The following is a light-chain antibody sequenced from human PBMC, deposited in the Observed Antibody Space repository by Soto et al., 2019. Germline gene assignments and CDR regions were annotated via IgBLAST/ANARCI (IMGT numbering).Light chain of an antibody. V-gene: IGLV1-51*02. CDR2: ENN. J-gene: IGLJ2*01. CDR3: GTWDSSLSAVV. CDR1: SSNIGNNY. Sequence: QSVLTQPPSVSATPGQKVTISCSGSSSNIGNNYVSWYQQLPGTAPKLLIYENNKRPSGIPHRFSGSKSGTSATLGITGLQTGDEADYYCGTWDSSLSAVVFGGGTQLTVL.